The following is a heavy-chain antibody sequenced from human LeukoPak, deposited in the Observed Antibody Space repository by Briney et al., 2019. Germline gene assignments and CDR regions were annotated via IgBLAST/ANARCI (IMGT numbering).Heavy chain of an antibody. CDR2: ISGYNGQT. Sequence: ASVKVSGKASGYTFTTYGFSWGRQAPGQGLEWMGWISGYNGQTNYAQKVQGRVTITTDTSTKTAYMELRSLGSDDTAVYYCATVAGFYWNSDNFDYWGQGTQVTVSS. D-gene: IGHD1-7*01. V-gene: IGHV1-18*01. CDR1: GYTFTTYG. CDR3: ATVAGFYWNSDNFDY. J-gene: IGHJ4*02.